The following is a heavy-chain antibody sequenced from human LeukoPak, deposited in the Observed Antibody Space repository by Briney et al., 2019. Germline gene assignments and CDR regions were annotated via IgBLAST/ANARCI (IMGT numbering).Heavy chain of an antibody. J-gene: IGHJ4*02. CDR3: AASGGGDYFDY. Sequence: SETLSLTCTVSGGSISSGDYYWSWIRQPPGKGLEWIGYIYYSGSTNYNPSLKSRVTISVDTSKNQFSLKLSSVTAADTAVYYCAASGGGDYFDYWGQGTLVTVSS. CDR1: GGSISSGDYY. V-gene: IGHV4-61*08. CDR2: IYYSGST. D-gene: IGHD3-16*01.